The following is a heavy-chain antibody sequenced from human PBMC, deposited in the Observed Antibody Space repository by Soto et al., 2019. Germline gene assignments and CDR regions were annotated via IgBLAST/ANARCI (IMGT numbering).Heavy chain of an antibody. CDR1: GGSISSAYSY. D-gene: IGHD3-3*01. V-gene: IGHV4-31*11. Sequence: PSETLSLTCAVSGGSISSAYSYWFWMRKHPGKGLEWIGYIAYSGDTYYNPSLGSRVTISADTSENKFSLTLKSVTAADTAVDFCERDLERSDIAPWGQGTLVTVSS. J-gene: IGHJ5*02. CDR2: IAYSGDT. CDR3: ERDLERSDIAP.